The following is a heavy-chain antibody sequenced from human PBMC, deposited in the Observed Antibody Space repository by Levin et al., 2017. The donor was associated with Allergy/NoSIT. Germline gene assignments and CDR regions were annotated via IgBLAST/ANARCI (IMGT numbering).Heavy chain of an antibody. Sequence: LSLTCAASGFTFSSYGMHWVRQAPGKGLEWVAVISYDGSNKYYADSVKGRFTISRDNSKNTLYLQMNSLRAEDTAVYYCAKDLDSVWVVAPGYWGQGTLVTVSS. CDR2: ISYDGSNK. CDR1: GFTFSSYG. D-gene: IGHD2-15*01. CDR3: AKDLDSVWVVAPGY. V-gene: IGHV3-30*18. J-gene: IGHJ4*02.